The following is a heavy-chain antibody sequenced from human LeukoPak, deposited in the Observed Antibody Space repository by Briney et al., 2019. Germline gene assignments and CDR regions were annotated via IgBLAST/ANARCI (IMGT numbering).Heavy chain of an antibody. CDR2: ISWNRGSI. D-gene: IGHD6-13*01. CDR1: GFTFDDYA. Sequence: GGSLRLSCGSSGFTFDDYAMHWVRQAPGKGREWVSGISWNRGSIGYADSVKGRFTISRDNAKNSLYLQMNSLRAEDTALYYCAKDLASSWFNTYVDAFDIWGQGTMVTVSS. CDR3: AKDLASSWFNTYVDAFDI. V-gene: IGHV3-9*01. J-gene: IGHJ3*02.